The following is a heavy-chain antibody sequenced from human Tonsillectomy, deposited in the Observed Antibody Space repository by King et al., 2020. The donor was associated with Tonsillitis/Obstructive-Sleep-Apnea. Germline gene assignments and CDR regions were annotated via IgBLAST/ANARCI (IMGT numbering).Heavy chain of an antibody. Sequence: QLQESGPGLVKPSETLSLTCSVSGGSVSNSSYYWSWIRQPPGKGLEWLGYIFYSGSTNYNPSLTSRVTISVDTSKNQFSLKLSSVTAADTAVYYCARLIVPATGGWFDPWGQGTLVTVSS. CDR1: GGSVSNSSYY. CDR2: IFYSGST. J-gene: IGHJ5*02. V-gene: IGHV4-61*01. CDR3: ARLIVPATGGWFDP. D-gene: IGHD2-2*01.